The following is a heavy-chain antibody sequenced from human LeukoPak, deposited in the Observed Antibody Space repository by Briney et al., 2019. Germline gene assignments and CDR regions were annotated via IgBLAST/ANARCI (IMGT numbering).Heavy chain of an antibody. CDR3: ARSSAPFEYSSSSDFDY. J-gene: IGHJ4*02. D-gene: IGHD6-6*01. V-gene: IGHV3-30-3*01. CDR1: GFTFSSYA. CDR2: ISYDGSNK. Sequence: GGSLRLSCAASGFTFSSYAMHWVRQAPGKGLEWVAVISYDGSNKYYADSVKGRFTISRDNSKNTLYLQMNSLRVEDTAVYYCARSSAPFEYSSSSDFDYWGQGTLVTVSS.